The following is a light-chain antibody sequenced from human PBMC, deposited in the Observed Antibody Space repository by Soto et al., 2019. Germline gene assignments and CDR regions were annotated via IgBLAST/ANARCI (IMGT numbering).Light chain of an antibody. V-gene: IGLV1-44*01. Sequence: QSVLTQAPSVSGTPGQRVTITCSGSSSNIGRNSVNWYQHLPGTAPKLLTHGNNHRPSGVPDRFSGSKSGNTASLTISGLQAEDEAIYYCCAYADTFYVFGTGTKVTVL. CDR1: SSNIGRNS. CDR3: CAYADTFYV. J-gene: IGLJ1*01. CDR2: GNN.